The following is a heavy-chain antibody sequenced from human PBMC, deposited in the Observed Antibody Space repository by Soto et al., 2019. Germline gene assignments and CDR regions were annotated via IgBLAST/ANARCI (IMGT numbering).Heavy chain of an antibody. Sequence: QVQLQESGPGLVKPSQTLSLTCTVSGGSISSGGYYWSWIRQHPGKGLEWIGYIYYSGSTYYNPSLKSRVTISVDTSKNQFSQKLSSVTAAATAGYYCARAPHGKEGFDYWGQGTLVTVSS. CDR2: IYYSGST. V-gene: IGHV4-31*03. J-gene: IGHJ4*02. CDR1: GGSISSGGYY. CDR3: ARAPHGKEGFDY.